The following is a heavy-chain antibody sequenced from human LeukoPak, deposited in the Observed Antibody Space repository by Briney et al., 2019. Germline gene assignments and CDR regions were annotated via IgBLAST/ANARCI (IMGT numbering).Heavy chain of an antibody. J-gene: IGHJ4*02. V-gene: IGHV3-13*01. D-gene: IGHD3-16*01. Sequence: PGGSLRLSCAASGFNFNNYDMHWVRQAPGKGLEWVSALGSVGDTYYPDSVRGRFTISKETAKNSLYLQMTSLRDEDTAVYYCVRGRRSYGFDHWGQGTLVTVSS. CDR1: GFNFNNYD. CDR2: LGSVGDT. CDR3: VRGRRSYGFDH.